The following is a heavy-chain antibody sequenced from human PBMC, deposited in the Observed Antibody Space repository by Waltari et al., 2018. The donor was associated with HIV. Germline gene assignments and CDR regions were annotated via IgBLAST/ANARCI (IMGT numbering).Heavy chain of an antibody. CDR3: ATAGITMTLDSSKYYYYGMDV. D-gene: IGHD3-22*01. CDR1: GYTLTELS. Sequence: QVQLVQSGAEVKKPGASVKVSCKVSGYTLTELSMHWVRQAPGKGLEWMGGFDPEDGETIYAQKFQGRVTMTEETSTDTADMELSSLRSEDTAVYYCATAGITMTLDSSKYYYYGMDVWGQGTTVTVSS. J-gene: IGHJ6*02. CDR2: FDPEDGET. V-gene: IGHV1-24*01.